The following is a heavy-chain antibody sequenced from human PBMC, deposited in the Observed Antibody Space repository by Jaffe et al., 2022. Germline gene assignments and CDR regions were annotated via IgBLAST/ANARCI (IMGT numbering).Heavy chain of an antibody. CDR1: GGSFSGYY. CDR3: ARGGGAAAGVDY. D-gene: IGHD6-13*01. J-gene: IGHJ4*02. CDR2: INHSGST. V-gene: IGHV4-34*01. Sequence: QVQLQQWGAGLLKPSETLSLTCAVYGGSFSGYYWSWIRQPPGKGLEWIGEINHSGSTNYNPSLKSRVTISVDTSKNQFSLKLSSVTAADTAVYYCARGGGAAAGVDYWGQGTLVTVSS.